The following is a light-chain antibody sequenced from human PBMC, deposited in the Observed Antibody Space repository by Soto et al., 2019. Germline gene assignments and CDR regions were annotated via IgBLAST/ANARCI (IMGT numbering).Light chain of an antibody. CDR1: SSDIGAYDY. CDR3: FSFTTGGTHV. V-gene: IGLV2-14*01. CDR2: EVN. Sequence: QSALTQPASLSGSPGQSITISCTGTSSDIGAYDYVSWFQQHPGKAPKLMISEVNNRPSGVSNRFSGSKSGNTAYLTISGLQVEDEAEYFCFSFTTGGTHVFGAGTKVT. J-gene: IGLJ1*01.